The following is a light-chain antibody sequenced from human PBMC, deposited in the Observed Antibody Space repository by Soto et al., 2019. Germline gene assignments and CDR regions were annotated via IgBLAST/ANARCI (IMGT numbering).Light chain of an antibody. Sequence: QSVLTQPPSVSGAPGQRVTISCNGRSSNIGAGYDVHWYEQLPGTAPKLLIYGNSKRPSGVPDRFSGTKSGTSASLAITGLQAEDEDDYYCQSYDSSLDVVFGGGTKVTVL. CDR3: QSYDSSLDVV. J-gene: IGLJ2*01. V-gene: IGLV1-40*01. CDR2: GNS. CDR1: SSNIGAGYD.